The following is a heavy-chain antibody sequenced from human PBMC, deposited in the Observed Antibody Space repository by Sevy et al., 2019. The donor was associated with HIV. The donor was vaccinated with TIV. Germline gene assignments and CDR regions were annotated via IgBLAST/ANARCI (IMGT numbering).Heavy chain of an antibody. D-gene: IGHD2-15*01. Sequence: GGSLRLSCTASGFTFSAYWMTWVRQAPGKGLEWVASIREDGSEKKDVDSVRGRLTISRDNAKNSLYLQMNSLRAEDTALYYCARLSCGGGSCYSAFDYWGQGTLVTVSS. V-gene: IGHV3-7*01. CDR1: GFTFSAYW. J-gene: IGHJ4*02. CDR3: ARLSCGGGSCYSAFDY. CDR2: IREDGSEK.